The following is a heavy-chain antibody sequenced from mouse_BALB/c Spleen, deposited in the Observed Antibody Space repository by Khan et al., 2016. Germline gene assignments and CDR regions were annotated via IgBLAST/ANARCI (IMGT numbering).Heavy chain of an antibody. CDR1: GYTFTNYG. CDR2: INTYSGES. J-gene: IGHJ1*01. V-gene: IGHV9-3-1*01. D-gene: IGHD1-1*01. Sequence: QIQLVQSGPELKKPGKTVKISCKASGYTFTNYGMNWVKQAPGKGLKWMGWINTYSGESTYADDFKGRFAFSLETSANTAYLQINNLKNEDTATYFWARYRYYYGRSGYFDFWAAGTPVTVSS. CDR3: ARYRYYYGRSGYFDF.